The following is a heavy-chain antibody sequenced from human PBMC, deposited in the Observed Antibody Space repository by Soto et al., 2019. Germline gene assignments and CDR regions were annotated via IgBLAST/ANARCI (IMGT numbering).Heavy chain of an antibody. J-gene: IGHJ4*02. CDR1: GFSFSNYS. D-gene: IGHD3-22*01. CDR2: ISGSGEST. Sequence: XVCLRLSCAACGFSFSNYSKIWVRQAPGKGLEWVSAISGSGESTYYSDSVKGRFTLSRDNSKNTLYLQMNSLRAEDTAVYFCVSESQSQYDRGGYHYYFDQSGQGTLVTVSS. V-gene: IGHV3-23*01. CDR3: VSESQSQYDRGGYHYYFDQ.